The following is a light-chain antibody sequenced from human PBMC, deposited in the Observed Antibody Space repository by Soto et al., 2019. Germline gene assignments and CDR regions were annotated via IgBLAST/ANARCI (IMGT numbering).Light chain of an antibody. CDR3: QQRSNWPPVT. CDR2: DAS. CDR1: QSVRSS. V-gene: IGKV3-11*01. J-gene: IGKJ5*01. Sequence: EIVLTQSPATLSLSPGERVTLSCRASQSVRSSLAWYQQKPGQAPRLLINDASNRATGIPARFSGSGSGTDFTLTISSLEPEDFAVYYCQQRSNWPPVTFGQGTRLEIK.